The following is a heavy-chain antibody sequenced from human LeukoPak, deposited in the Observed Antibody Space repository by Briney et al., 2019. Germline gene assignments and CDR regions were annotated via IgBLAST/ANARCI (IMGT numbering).Heavy chain of an antibody. CDR1: GFTFSSYW. V-gene: IGHV3-74*01. Sequence: GGSLRLSCAASGFTFSSYWMHWVRQAPGKGLVWVSRINSDGSSTTYADSVRGRFTISRDNAKNTLYLQMNSLRAEDTAVYYCARVTGYQLLAGYFYYLDVWGKGTTVTVSS. CDR3: ARVTGYQLLAGYFYYLDV. J-gene: IGHJ6*03. D-gene: IGHD2-2*01. CDR2: INSDGSST.